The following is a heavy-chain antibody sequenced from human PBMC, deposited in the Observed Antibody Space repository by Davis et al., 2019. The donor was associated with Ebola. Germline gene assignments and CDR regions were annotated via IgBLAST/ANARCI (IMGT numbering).Heavy chain of an antibody. Sequence: GESLKISCQASGYTFTSYWIGWVRQMPGKGLEWMGLIYPGDSDTKYSPSFQGQVTISADKSINTAYLQWNSLKASDTAMYYCARGEAGGWKGGHWGQGTLVTVSS. CDR3: ARGEAGGWKGGH. V-gene: IGHV5-51*01. CDR2: IYPGDSDT. CDR1: GYTFTSYW. D-gene: IGHD6-19*01. J-gene: IGHJ4*02.